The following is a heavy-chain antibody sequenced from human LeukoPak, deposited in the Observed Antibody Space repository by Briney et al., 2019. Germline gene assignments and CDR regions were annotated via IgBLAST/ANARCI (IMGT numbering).Heavy chain of an antibody. CDR1: GFTFSSYW. J-gene: IGHJ4*02. V-gene: IGHV3-7*01. CDR2: IKQDGSEK. CDR3: ARFHLQPFRAAIRYSFDY. Sequence: GGSLGLSCAASGFTFSSYWMSWVRQAPGKGLEWVANIKQDGSEKYYVDSVKGRFTISRDNAKNSLYLQMNSLRAEDTAVYYCARFHLQPFRAAIRYSFDYWGQGTLVTVSS. D-gene: IGHD2-2*02.